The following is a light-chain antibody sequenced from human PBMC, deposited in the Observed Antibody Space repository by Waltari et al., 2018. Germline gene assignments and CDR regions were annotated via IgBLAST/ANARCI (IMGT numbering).Light chain of an antibody. Sequence: TLRASQSISSYLNWYQQKPGKAHKLLIYAASSLQSGVPSRFSGSGSGTDFTLTISSLQPEDFATYYCQQSYSTPGTFGGGTKVEIK. CDR2: AAS. J-gene: IGKJ4*01. CDR1: QSISSY. V-gene: IGKV1-39*01. CDR3: QQSYSTPGT.